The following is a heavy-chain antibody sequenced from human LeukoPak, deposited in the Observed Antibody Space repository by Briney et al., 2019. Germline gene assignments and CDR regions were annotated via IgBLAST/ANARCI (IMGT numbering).Heavy chain of an antibody. J-gene: IGHJ6*03. V-gene: IGHV4-34*01. CDR3: ARGRRDVTMIVVVMTAVSYYLDV. CDR1: GGSFSGYY. Sequence: PSETLSLTCAVYGGSFSGYYWTWIRQTPGKGLEWIGEMNPSGSTNYNPSLKSRVTISVDTSKNQFSLKLSSVTAADTAVYYCARGRRDVTMIVVVMTAVSYYLDVWGKGTTVTV. D-gene: IGHD3-22*01. CDR2: MNPSGST.